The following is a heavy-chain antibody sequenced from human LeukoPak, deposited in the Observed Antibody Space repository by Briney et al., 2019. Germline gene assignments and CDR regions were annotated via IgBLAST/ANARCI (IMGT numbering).Heavy chain of an antibody. CDR3: AMSSSPQFDY. V-gene: IGHV4-4*09. J-gene: IGHJ4*02. CDR2: IYTSGST. Sequence: SETLSLTCTVSGGSISSYYWSWIRQPPGKGLEGMGYIYTSGSTNYNPSLKRRVTITVDTSKNQFSQKLSSVTAADTAVYYSAMSSSPQFDYWGQGTLVTVSS. D-gene: IGHD6-6*01. CDR1: GGSISSYY.